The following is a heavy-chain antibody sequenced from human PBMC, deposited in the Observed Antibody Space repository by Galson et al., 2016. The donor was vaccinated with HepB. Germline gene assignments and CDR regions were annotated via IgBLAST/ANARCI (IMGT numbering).Heavy chain of an antibody. D-gene: IGHD6-19*01. CDR3: AREMLCRNGWYINHGFDY. V-gene: IGHV4-39*02. CDR2: IYYSGNT. J-gene: IGHJ4*02. Sequence: ETLSLTCSVSGGSIRSSSYYWGWIRQPPGKGLEWIGSIYYSGNTHYNPSLKSRVTVSIDTSKNEFSLKLTSVTAADTAEYYCAREMLCRNGWYINHGFDYWGQGTLVTVSS. CDR1: GGSIRSSSYY.